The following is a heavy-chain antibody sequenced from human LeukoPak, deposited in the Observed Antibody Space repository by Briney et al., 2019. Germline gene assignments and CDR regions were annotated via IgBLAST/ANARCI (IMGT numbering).Heavy chain of an antibody. CDR2: INHSGST. Sequence: SETLSLTCTVSGGSISSSSYYWGWIRQPPGKGLEWIGEINHSGSTNYNPSLKSRVTISVDTSKNQFSLKLSSVTAADTAVYYCARGWVYYDFWSGPLDYWGQGTLVTVSS. CDR1: GGSISSSSYY. D-gene: IGHD3-3*01. V-gene: IGHV4-39*07. J-gene: IGHJ4*02. CDR3: ARGWVYYDFWSGPLDY.